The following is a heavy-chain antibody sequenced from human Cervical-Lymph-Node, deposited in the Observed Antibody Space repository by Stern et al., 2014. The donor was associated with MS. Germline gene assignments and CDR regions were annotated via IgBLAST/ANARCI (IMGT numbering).Heavy chain of an antibody. J-gene: IGHJ4*02. V-gene: IGHV5-51*01. Sequence: EMQLVESGPEVKRPGESLKISCQASGYTFTSYWIRWVRQMPGKGLEWIAIIFPGGADIRYSPSFQGQVTISADKSSSTAYLQWNNLKASDTAIYYCARQRYFDYWGQGTLVTVSS. CDR2: IFPGGADI. CDR1: GYTFTSYW. CDR3: ARQRYFDY.